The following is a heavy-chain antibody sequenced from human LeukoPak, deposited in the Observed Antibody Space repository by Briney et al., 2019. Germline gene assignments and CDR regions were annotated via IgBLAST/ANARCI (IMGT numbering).Heavy chain of an antibody. D-gene: IGHD3-16*02. CDR2: INHSGST. Sequence: SETLSLTCAVYGGSFSGYYWGWIRQPPGKGLEWIGEINHSGSTNYNPSLKSRVTISVDTSKNQFSLKLSSVTAADTAVYYCARLWNYDYIWGSYRFFDYWGQGTLATVSS. CDR1: GGSFSGYY. J-gene: IGHJ4*02. CDR3: ARLWNYDYIWGSYRFFDY. V-gene: IGHV4-34*01.